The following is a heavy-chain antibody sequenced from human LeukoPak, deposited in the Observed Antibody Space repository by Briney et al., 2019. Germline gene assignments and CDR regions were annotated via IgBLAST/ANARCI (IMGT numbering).Heavy chain of an antibody. V-gene: IGHV4-61*02. CDR3: ARWIRDGYTHFDY. D-gene: IGHD5-24*01. CDR2: IYTRGTT. J-gene: IGHJ4*02. CDR1: DGSISSGSYY. Sequence: PSETLSLTCTVSDGSISSGSYYWTWVRQPAGKGLEWIGRIYTRGTTTYNPSLQSRVTISLDKSKNLFSLKLSSVTAADTAVYYCARWIRDGYTHFDYWGQGTLVTVSS.